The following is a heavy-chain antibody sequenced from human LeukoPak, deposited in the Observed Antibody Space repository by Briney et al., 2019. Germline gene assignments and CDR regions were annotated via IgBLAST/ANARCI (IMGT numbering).Heavy chain of an antibody. CDR2: IRSKAYGGTA. CDR1: GFSFGDYP. J-gene: IGHJ4*02. CDR3: ARGTTTVTTLGDY. V-gene: IGHV3-49*04. Sequence: GGSLRLSCRASGFSFGDYPMSWVRQAPGKGLEWVSFIRSKAYGGTAEYAASVEGRFTISRDDSKGITYLQMSSLKTEDTAVYYCARGTTTVTTLGDYWGQGTLVTVS. D-gene: IGHD4-17*01.